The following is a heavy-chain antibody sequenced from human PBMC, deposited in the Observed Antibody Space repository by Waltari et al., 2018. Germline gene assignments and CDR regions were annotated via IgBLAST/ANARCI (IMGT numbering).Heavy chain of an antibody. V-gene: IGHV4-38-2*01. CDR2: IYHSGSN. D-gene: IGHD4-17*01. CDR3: ATTVTTLVYFDY. Sequence: QVQLQESGPGLVKPSETLSLTCAVSGYSISSGYYWGWIRQPPGKGLEWIGSIYHSGSNYYNPSLKSRVTISVETSKNQFSLKLSSVTAADTAVYYCATTVTTLVYFDYWGQGTLVTGSS. CDR1: GYSISSGYY. J-gene: IGHJ4*02.